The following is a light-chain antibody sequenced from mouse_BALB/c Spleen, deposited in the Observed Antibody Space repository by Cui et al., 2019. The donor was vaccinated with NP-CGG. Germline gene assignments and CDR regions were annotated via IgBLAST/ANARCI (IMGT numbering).Light chain of an antibody. CDR3: ALWYSNHWV. CDR1: TGAVTTSNY. Sequence: QDFVTRTSHLTTSPGETVTLTCRSSTGAVTTSNYANWVQEKPDHLFTGLIGGTNNRAPGVPARFSGSLIGDKAALTITGAQTEDETIYFCALWYSNHWVFGGGTKLTVL. V-gene: IGLV1*01. J-gene: IGLJ1*01. CDR2: GTN.